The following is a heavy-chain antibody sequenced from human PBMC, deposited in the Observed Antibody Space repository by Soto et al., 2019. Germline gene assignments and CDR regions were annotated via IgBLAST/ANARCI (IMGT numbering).Heavy chain of an antibody. Sequence: SGPTLVNPSQTLTRTCTFSGFSLSTRGVGVGWIRQPPGKALEWLAFIYWDNDDRYSPSLKSRLTITKDTSKNQVVLTMTNVDPVHTAPYLCAHPPNFHAGPPYFDLWRQGTQVTVYS. D-gene: IGHD6-13*01. CDR3: AHPPNFHAGPPYFDL. V-gene: IGHV2-5*02. CDR2: IYWDNDD. J-gene: IGHJ4*02. CDR1: GFSLSTRGVG.